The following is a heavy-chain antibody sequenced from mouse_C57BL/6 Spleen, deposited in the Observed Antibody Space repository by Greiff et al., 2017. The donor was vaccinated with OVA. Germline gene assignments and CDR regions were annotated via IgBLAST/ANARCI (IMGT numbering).Heavy chain of an antibody. D-gene: IGHD1-1*01. Sequence: QVQLQQSGPELVKPGASVKISCKASGYAFSSSWMNWVKQRPGKGLEWIGRIYPGDGDTNYNGKFKGKATLTADKSSSTAYMQLSSLTSEDSAVYFCANYYGRGRDYFDYWGQGTTLTVSS. CDR2: IYPGDGDT. J-gene: IGHJ2*01. CDR1: GYAFSSSW. V-gene: IGHV1-82*01. CDR3: ANYYGRGRDYFDY.